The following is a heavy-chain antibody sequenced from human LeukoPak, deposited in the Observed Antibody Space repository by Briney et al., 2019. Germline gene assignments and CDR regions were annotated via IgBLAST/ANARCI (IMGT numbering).Heavy chain of an antibody. D-gene: IGHD2-8*01. J-gene: IGHJ3*02. CDR2: INPSSGGT. Sequence: ASVKVSCKASGYTFTRHYMNWVRQAPGQGPEWMGKINPSSGGTGYAQKFQGRVTMTRDTSTSTVYMELTSLRSEDTAVYYCARDGLYCTNGVCSSDIWGQGTLVTVSS. V-gene: IGHV1-46*01. CDR3: ARDGLYCTNGVCSSDI. CDR1: GYTFTRHY.